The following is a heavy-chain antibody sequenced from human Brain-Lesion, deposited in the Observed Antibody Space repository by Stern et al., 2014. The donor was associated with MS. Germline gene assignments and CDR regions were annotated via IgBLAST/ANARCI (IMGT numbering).Heavy chain of an antibody. V-gene: IGHV1-2*02. CDR1: GYTFTGYY. J-gene: IGHJ6*02. D-gene: IGHD3-10*01. CDR2: INPNSGGT. CDR3: ARGYYGSGRPQKGMDV. Sequence: MQLVESGAEVKKPGASVKVSCKASGYTFTGYYMYWVRQAHGQGLEWMGWINPNSGGTHYAQKFQGRVTMTRDTSITTAYMELSRLRSDDTAVYYCARGYYGSGRPQKGMDVWGQGTTVTVSS.